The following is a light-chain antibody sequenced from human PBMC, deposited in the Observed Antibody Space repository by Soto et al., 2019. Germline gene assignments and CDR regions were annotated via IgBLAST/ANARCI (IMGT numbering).Light chain of an antibody. CDR3: QQTYTTPRT. CDR2: AAS. CDR1: QSVVSH. J-gene: IGKJ2*01. Sequence: DIQMTQSPSSLSVSVGDRVTINCRASQSVVSHLNWYQQKSGKAPKLLIYAASSLQSGVPSRFSGNGAGTDFTLTISGLQPDDFATYYCQQTYTTPRTFGQGTKLEI. V-gene: IGKV1-39*01.